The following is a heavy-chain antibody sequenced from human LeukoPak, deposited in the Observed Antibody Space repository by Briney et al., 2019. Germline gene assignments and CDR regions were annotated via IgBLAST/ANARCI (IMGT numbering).Heavy chain of an antibody. CDR1: GYTFTSYD. D-gene: IGHD1-26*01. V-gene: IGHV1-8*01. J-gene: IGHJ3*02. CDR2: MNPNSGNT. CDR3: AIPPGIVGANMGFHAFDI. Sequence: GASVTVSCTASGYTFTSYDINWVRQATGQGLGWMGWMNPNSGNTGYAQKFQGRVTMTRNTSISTAYMELSSLRSEDTAVYYCAIPPGIVGANMGFHAFDIWGQGTMVTVSS.